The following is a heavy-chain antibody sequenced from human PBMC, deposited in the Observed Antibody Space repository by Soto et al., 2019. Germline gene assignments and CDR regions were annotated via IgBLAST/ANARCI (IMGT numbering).Heavy chain of an antibody. V-gene: IGHV3-43D*04. CDR2: ISWDGGST. Sequence: GGSLRLSCAASGFTFDDYVMHWVRQAPGKGLEWVSLISWDGGSTYYADSVKGRFTISRDNSKNSLYLQMNSLRAEDTALYYCAKDRGPLAGTGYFDYWGQGTLVTVSS. J-gene: IGHJ4*02. CDR3: AKDRGPLAGTGYFDY. CDR1: GFTFDDYV. D-gene: IGHD6-19*01.